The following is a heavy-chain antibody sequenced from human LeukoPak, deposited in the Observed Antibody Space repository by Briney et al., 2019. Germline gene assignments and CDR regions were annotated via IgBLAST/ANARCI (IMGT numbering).Heavy chain of an antibody. J-gene: IGHJ4*02. V-gene: IGHV3-30*02. D-gene: IGHD1-26*01. CDR1: GFTFSRYG. CDR2: TRFDGKNK. CDR3: ARDKVVGATFFDY. Sequence: GGSLRLSCAASGFTFSRYGMHWVRQAPGKWLEWVSFTRFDGKNKYYADSVKGRFTISKDSSKNTLDLQMNSLRTEDTAVYYCARDKVVGATFFDYWGQGTLVTVSS.